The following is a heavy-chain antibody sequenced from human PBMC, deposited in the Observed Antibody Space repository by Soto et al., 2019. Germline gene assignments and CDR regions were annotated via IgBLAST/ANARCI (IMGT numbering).Heavy chain of an antibody. D-gene: IGHD2-8*01. J-gene: IGHJ4*02. CDR3: ARSRNGAVPDSINF. Sequence: QVHLVESGGGVVQPGGSLRLSCVASGFTFSRYAMHWVRQAPGQGLEWVAVISRDGSSKYYGDSVKGRLTVSRDNSNNTLYLSMTSLRPDDTAVFYCARSRNGAVPDSINFWGQGTLVTVSS. V-gene: IGHV3-30-3*01. CDR1: GFTFSRYA. CDR2: ISRDGSSK.